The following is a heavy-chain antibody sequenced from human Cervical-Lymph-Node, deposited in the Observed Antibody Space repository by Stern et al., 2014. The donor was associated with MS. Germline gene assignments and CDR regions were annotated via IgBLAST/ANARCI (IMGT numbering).Heavy chain of an antibody. J-gene: IGHJ4*02. CDR1: GFTFSHYS. CDR3: ARARVGDYARSPHLDS. Sequence: EMQLVDSGGGLVKPGESLRLSCDASGFTFSHYSINWVRQAPGQGLEWISSISNNSTHTYYADSVEGRFTISRDSAKDSVSLHMVSLRAEDTAVYYCARARVGDYARSPHLDSWGQGTLVTVSS. V-gene: IGHV3-21*01. CDR2: ISNNSTHT. D-gene: IGHD4-17*01.